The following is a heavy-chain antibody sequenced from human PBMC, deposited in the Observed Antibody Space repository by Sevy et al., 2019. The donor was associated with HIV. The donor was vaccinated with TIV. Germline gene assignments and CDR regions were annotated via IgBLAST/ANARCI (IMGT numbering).Heavy chain of an antibody. J-gene: IGHJ6*02. V-gene: IGHV5-51*01. CDR2: IYPGDSDT. CDR1: GYSFGTYW. Sequence: GESLKISCKASGYSFGTYWIGWVRQMPGGGLDWMGIIYPGDSDTRYSPPFRCQVTISAETSITTAFLHWSTLEASDTATYYCAGRRQLCVAEILGDGGMDVWGQVTAVTVSS. CDR3: AGRRQLCVAEILGDGGMDV. D-gene: IGHD3-16*01.